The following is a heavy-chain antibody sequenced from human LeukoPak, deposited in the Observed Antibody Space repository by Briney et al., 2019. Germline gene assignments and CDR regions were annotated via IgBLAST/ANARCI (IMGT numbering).Heavy chain of an antibody. CDR2: IYPGDSDT. D-gene: IGHD5-24*01. CDR1: GYSFTSYW. J-gene: IGHJ3*02. CDR3: ARHGTRWLPHEGDAFDI. V-gene: IGHV5-51*01. Sequence: GESLKISCKGSGYSFTSYWIGWVRQMPGKGLEWMGIIYPGDSDTRYSPSFQGQVTISADKSISTAYLQWSSLKASDTAMYYRARHGTRWLPHEGDAFDIWGQGTMVTVSS.